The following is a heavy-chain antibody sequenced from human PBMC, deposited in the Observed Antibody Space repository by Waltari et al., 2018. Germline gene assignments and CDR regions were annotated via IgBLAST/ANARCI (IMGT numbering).Heavy chain of an antibody. J-gene: IGHJ4*02. D-gene: IGHD3-9*01. CDR3: ARGGHYDILMDY. CDR2: IYYSGST. CDR1: GGSLSIYT. Sequence: QVQLQESGTGLVKPSETLSLTCTVPGGSLSIYTWSWIRQPPGKGLEWIGYIYYSGSTNYNPSLKSRVTISVDTSKNQFSLKLSSVTAADTAVYYCARGGHYDILMDYWGQGTLVTVSS. V-gene: IGHV4-59*13.